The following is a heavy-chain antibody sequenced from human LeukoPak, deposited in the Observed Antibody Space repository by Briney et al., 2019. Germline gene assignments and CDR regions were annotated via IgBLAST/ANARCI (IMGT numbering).Heavy chain of an antibody. D-gene: IGHD6-19*01. V-gene: IGHV3-23*01. CDR1: GFTFNTYA. J-gene: IGHJ4*02. Sequence: PGGSLRLSCAASGFTFNTYAIYWVRQAPGKGLEWVSGICGSGGCTYYADSVKDRFTISRDNSKNTVYLQMNSLTADDTAIYYCAKTTVGYSSGRYPGWPADCWGQGTLVTVSS. CDR2: ICGSGGCT. CDR3: AKTTVGYSSGRYPGWPADC.